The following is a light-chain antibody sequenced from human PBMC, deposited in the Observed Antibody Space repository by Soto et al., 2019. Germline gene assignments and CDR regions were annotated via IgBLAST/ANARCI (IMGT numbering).Light chain of an antibody. Sequence: EIVMTQSPATLSVPRGERATLSCRANPAISSNLAWYQQKPGQAPRLLIYGASTRATDIPDRLSGSGSGTEFTLTISSLQSEDFAVYYCQHYNNWIGTFGGGTQVEIK. CDR3: QHYNNWIGT. V-gene: IGKV3-15*01. J-gene: IGKJ4*01. CDR1: PAISSN. CDR2: GAS.